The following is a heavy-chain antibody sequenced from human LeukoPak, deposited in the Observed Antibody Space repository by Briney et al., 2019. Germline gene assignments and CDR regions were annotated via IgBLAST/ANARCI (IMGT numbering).Heavy chain of an antibody. J-gene: IGHJ3*02. D-gene: IGHD3-16*01. Sequence: ASVKVSCKASGYXFTDYYIHWVRQAPGQGLEWMGWINPDSGGTNYPQKFQGRVTMTRDTSISTAYMDLSSLRSDDTAVYYCASGAIGGGAFDIWGQGTMVTVSS. CDR3: ASGAIGGGAFDI. CDR1: GYXFTDYY. CDR2: INPDSGGT. V-gene: IGHV1-2*02.